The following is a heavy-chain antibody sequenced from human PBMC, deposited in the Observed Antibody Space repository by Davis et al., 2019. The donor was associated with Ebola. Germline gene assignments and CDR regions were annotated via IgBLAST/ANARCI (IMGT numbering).Heavy chain of an antibody. CDR3: TTARYSGSYRIDF. D-gene: IGHD1-26*01. CDR1: GFTFSNAW. Sequence: GESLKISCAASGFTFSNAWMNWVRQAPGKGLEWVGRIKSNTDGGTTDYAAPVKGRFTISRDDSKNTLYLQMNSLKTEDTAVYYCTTARYSGSYRIDFWGQGTLVTVSS. CDR2: IKSNTDGGTT. J-gene: IGHJ4*02. V-gene: IGHV3-15*07.